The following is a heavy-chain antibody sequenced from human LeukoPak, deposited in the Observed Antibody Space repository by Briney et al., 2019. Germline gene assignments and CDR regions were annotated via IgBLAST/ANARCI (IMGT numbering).Heavy chain of an antibody. CDR3: ARSGRGSSAGFDY. CDR2: IYHSGSA. D-gene: IGHD3-10*01. Sequence: PSETLSLTCAVSGDSISSSNWWSWVRQPPGKGLEWIGEIYHSGSANYNPSLKSRVTISVDKSKNQFSLKLSSVTAADTAVYYCARSGRGSSAGFDYWGQGTLVTVSS. CDR1: GDSISSSNW. V-gene: IGHV4-4*02. J-gene: IGHJ4*02.